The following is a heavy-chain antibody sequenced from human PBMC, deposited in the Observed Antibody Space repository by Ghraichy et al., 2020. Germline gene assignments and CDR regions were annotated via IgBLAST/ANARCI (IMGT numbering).Heavy chain of an antibody. V-gene: IGHV3-23*01. Sequence: GGSLRLSCAASGFTFSSYAMSWVRQAPGKGLEWVSAISGSGGSTYYADSVKGRFTISRDNSKNTLYLQMNSLRAEDTAVYYCARPLRFLEWSHFDYWGQGTLVTVSS. CDR2: ISGSGGST. CDR1: GFTFSSYA. J-gene: IGHJ4*02. CDR3: ARPLRFLEWSHFDY. D-gene: IGHD3-3*01.